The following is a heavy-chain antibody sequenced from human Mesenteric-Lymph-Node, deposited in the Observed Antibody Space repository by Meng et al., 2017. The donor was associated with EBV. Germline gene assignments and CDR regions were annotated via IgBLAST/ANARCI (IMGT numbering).Heavy chain of an antibody. D-gene: IGHD3-9*01. CDR2: ISVFNGDT. CDR1: GYTFASYG. Sequence: VGAVQSGAEGKKPGAAVKVSCKAFGYTFASYGISWVRQAPGRGREWMGWISVFNGDTNHAQNFQGRLTLTTDTSTATAYMELRSLRSDDTAVYYCVRSRRLFDWLPVQASWGQGTLVTVSS. CDR3: VRSRRLFDWLPVQAS. V-gene: IGHV1-18*01. J-gene: IGHJ5*02.